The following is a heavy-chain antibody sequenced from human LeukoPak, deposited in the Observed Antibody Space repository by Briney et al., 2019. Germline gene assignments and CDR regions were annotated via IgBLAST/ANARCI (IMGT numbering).Heavy chain of an antibody. CDR3: ARQGWQLWLKPYFDY. D-gene: IGHD5-18*01. Sequence: SETLSLTCSVSGGSISSSSYFWGWIRQPPGKGLEWIGYIYYSGSTNYNPSLKSRVTISVDTSKNQFSLKLSSVTAADTAVYYCARQGWQLWLKPYFDYWGQGTLVTVSS. CDR2: IYYSGST. CDR1: GGSISSSSYF. V-gene: IGHV4-61*05. J-gene: IGHJ4*02.